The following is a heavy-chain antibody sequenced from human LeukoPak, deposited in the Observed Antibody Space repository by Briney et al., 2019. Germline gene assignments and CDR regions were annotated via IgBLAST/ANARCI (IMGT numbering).Heavy chain of an antibody. V-gene: IGHV4-4*02. D-gene: IGHD3-22*01. J-gene: IGHJ4*02. CDR2: IYHSGST. CDR3: ARGYYYDSSGYFDY. CDR1: GGSISSSNW. Sequence: SGTLSLTCAVSGGSISSSNWWSWVRQPPGKGLEWIGEIYHSGSTNYNPSLKSRVTISVDKSKNQFSLKLSSVTAADTAVYYCARGYYYDSSGYFDYWGQGTLVTVSS.